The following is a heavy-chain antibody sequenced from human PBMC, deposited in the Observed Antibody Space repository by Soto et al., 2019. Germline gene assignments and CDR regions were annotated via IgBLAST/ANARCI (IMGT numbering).Heavy chain of an antibody. CDR1: GFTFSNAW. CDR2: IKSKTDGGTT. D-gene: IGHD1-1*01. J-gene: IGHJ4*02. Sequence: GGSLRLSCAASGFTFSNAWMSWVRQAPGKGLEWVGRIKSKTDGGTTDYAAPVKGRFTLSRDDSKNTVYLQMNSLKSEDTAVYYCTANDPINRNWGQGTLVTVSS. V-gene: IGHV3-15*01. CDR3: TANDPINRN.